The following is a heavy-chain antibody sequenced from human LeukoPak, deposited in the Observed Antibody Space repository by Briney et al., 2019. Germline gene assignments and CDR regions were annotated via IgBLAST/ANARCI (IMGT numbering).Heavy chain of an antibody. CDR1: GGSISSYY. V-gene: IGHV4-4*07. J-gene: IGHJ4*02. CDR2: VYSSGST. D-gene: IGHD6-19*01. CDR3: ARAWQWLPLDY. Sequence: TSETLSLTCTVSGGSISSYYWSWIRQPAGKGLEWIGRVYSSGSTNYNPSLKSRVTMSVDTSKNQFSLKVTSVTAADTAVYYCARAWQWLPLDYWGQGTLVTVSS.